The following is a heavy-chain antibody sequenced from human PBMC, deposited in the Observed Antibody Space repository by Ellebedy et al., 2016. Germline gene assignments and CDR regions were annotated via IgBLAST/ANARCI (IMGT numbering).Heavy chain of an antibody. CDR2: TYYRSRWYN. D-gene: IGHD5-18*01. J-gene: IGHJ6*02. Sequence: SQTLSLTCAISGDSVSIYGAWNWIRQSPSRGLEWLGRTYYRSRWYNEYAVSMKSRITINPDTSKNQFSLQLNSVTPEDTAVYYCAKTIGYSYGLVKYYYGMDVWGQGTTVTVSS. CDR3: AKTIGYSYGLVKYYYGMDV. V-gene: IGHV6-1*01. CDR1: GDSVSIYGA.